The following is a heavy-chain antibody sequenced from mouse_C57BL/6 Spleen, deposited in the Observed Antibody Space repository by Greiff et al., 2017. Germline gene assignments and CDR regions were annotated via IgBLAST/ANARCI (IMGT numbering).Heavy chain of an antibody. CDR3: TRLYGNQYYFYY. J-gene: IGHJ2*01. V-gene: IGHV5-9-1*02. CDR2: ISSGGDYI. CDR1: GFTFSSYA. Sequence: EVKLVEPGEGLVKPGGSLKLSCAASGFTFSSYAMSWVRQTPGKRLEWVANISSGGDYINYADTVKGRFTISRDNARNTLYLQMSSLKSEDTAMYYCTRLYGNQYYFYYWGQGTTLTVSS. D-gene: IGHD2-10*02.